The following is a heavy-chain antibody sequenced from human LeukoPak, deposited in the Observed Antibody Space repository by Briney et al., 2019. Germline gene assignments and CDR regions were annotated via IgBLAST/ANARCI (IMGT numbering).Heavy chain of an antibody. V-gene: IGHV4-59*01. CDR2: IYYCGST. Sequence: SETLSLTCTVSGGSISRYYWSWLPQPPGRGLEWLGYIYYCGSTNYNPSLKSRVTISVDTSKNQFSLKLSSVTAADTAVYYCAREHPYYDILTGYYPDAFDIWGQGTMVTVSS. CDR3: AREHPYYDILTGYYPDAFDI. CDR1: GGSISRYY. D-gene: IGHD3-9*01. J-gene: IGHJ3*02.